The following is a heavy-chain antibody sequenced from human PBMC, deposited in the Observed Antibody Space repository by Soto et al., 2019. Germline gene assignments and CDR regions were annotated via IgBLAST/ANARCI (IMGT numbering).Heavy chain of an antibody. V-gene: IGHV1-8*01. CDR1: GYTFTSYD. CDR2: RNPNSGNT. J-gene: IGHJ5*02. Sequence: QVQLVQSGAEVKKPGASVTVSCKASGYTFTSYDINWVRQATGQGLAWMGWRNPNSGNTGYAQKFQGRVTMTRNTSISTDYMELSSLGSEDTAVYYCARESGYCSITSCFNWFGTWGQVTRVTVSS. D-gene: IGHD2-2*03. CDR3: ARESGYCSITSCFNWFGT.